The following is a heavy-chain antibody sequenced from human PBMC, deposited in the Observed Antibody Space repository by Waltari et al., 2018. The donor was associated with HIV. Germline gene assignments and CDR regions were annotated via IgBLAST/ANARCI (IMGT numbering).Heavy chain of an antibody. V-gene: IGHV3-30*04. D-gene: IGHD3-22*01. CDR3: ARDGHFYDSRPLDH. CDR2: ISYGGRNK. J-gene: IGHJ4*02. CDR1: GFTFSLLV. Sequence: VQLVGSGGGVVQPGGSLRLPCVAPGFTFSLLVFHGVRQAPGKGLEWVALISYGGRNKVYADSVKGRFTISRDNSKNTLYLQMNSLRAEDTAVYYCARDGHFYDSRPLDHWGQGTLVTVSS.